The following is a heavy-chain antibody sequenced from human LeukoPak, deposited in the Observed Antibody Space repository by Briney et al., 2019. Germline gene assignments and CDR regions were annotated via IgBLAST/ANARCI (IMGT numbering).Heavy chain of an antibody. J-gene: IGHJ4*02. V-gene: IGHV3-21*01. CDR3: AREVVIVVEPAANTIDY. Sequence: GGSLRPSCAASGFTFRDYTMNWVRQAPGKGLEWVSAISKSGTYIKYADSVKGRFTVSRDNAKNSLFLQMNSLRVEDTAVYYCAREVVIVVEPAANTIDYWGQGTRVTVSS. D-gene: IGHD2-2*01. CDR1: GFTFRDYT. CDR2: ISKSGTYI.